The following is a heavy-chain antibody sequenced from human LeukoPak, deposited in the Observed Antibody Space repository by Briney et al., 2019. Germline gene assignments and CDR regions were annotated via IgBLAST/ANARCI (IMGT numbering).Heavy chain of an antibody. Sequence: SETLSLTCTVSVGSISYYYSWIRQPPGKGREWSGYVFYTGSSNYNPTLRSRGAKSLDTSRNQISLNLSSVTAADTGVYYCARDPGSPAYSDSLDVWGKGTPVTVSS. CDR2: VFYTGSS. D-gene: IGHD3-10*01. CDR1: VGSISYY. J-gene: IGHJ6*04. CDR3: ARDPGSPAYSDSLDV. V-gene: IGHV4-59*01.